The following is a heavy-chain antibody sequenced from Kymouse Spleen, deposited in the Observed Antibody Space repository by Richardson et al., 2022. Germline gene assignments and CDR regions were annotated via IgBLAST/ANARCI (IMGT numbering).Heavy chain of an antibody. V-gene: IGHV3-21*03. Sequence: EVQLVESGGGLVKPGGSLRLSCAASGFTFSSYSMNWVRQAPGKGLEWVSSISSSSSYIYYADSVKGRFTISRDNAKNSLYLQMNSLRAEDTAVYYCARDTPDTAMAGLDYWGQGTLVTVSS. CDR3: ARDTPDTAMAGLDY. CDR2: ISSSSSYI. CDR1: GFTFSSYS. D-gene: IGHD5-18,IGHD5-18*01. J-gene: IGHJ4*02.